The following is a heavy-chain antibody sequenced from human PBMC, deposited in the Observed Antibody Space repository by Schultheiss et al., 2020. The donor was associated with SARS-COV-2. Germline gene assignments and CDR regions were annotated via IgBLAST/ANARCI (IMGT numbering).Heavy chain of an antibody. J-gene: IGHJ5*02. CDR3: ARRGIVVAMLDP. V-gene: IGHV4-59*08. D-gene: IGHD3-22*01. CDR2: IYYSGST. Sequence: SETLSLTCTVSGGSISSYYWSWIRQPPGKGLEWIGYIYYSGSTYYNPSLKSRVTISVDKSKNQFSLKLSSVTAADTAVYYCARRGIVVAMLDPWGQGTLVTVSS. CDR1: GGSISSYY.